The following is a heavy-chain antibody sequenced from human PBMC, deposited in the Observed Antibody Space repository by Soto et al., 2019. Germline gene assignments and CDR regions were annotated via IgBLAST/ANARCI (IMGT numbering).Heavy chain of an antibody. J-gene: IGHJ4*02. CDR1: GYTFTGYY. CDR2: ISPKSGGT. Sequence: QVQLVQSGAEVKDSGASVKVSCKASGYTFTGYYIHWVRQAPGQGLEWVGEISPKSGGTRCAQKFQGRVTMTKDQSINTVYMELSNLSPDDTAVYYCGRGRSGELVVFYWGQGTLVTVHS. CDR3: GRGRSGELVVFY. D-gene: IGHD1-7*01. V-gene: IGHV1-2*02.